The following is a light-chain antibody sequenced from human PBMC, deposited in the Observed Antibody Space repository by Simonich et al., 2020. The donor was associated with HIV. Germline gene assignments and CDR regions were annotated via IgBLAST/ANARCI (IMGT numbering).Light chain of an antibody. J-gene: IGLJ3*02. CDR2: DVS. Sequence: QSALTQPRSVSGSPGQSVTISCTGTSSDVGGYNYVSWYQQHPGKAPKLMIYDVSKRPSGVSNRFSGSKDGNTASLTISGLQAEDEADYYCSSYTSSSTLVFGGGTKLTVL. V-gene: IGLV2-11*01. CDR1: SSDVGGYNY. CDR3: SSYTSSSTLV.